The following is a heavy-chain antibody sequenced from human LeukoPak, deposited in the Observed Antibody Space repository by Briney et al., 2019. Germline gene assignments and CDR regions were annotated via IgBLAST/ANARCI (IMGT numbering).Heavy chain of an antibody. Sequence: GGSLRLSCAASGFTFSSYEMNWVRQAPGKGLEWVSYISSSGSTIYYADSVKGRFTISRDNTKNSLYLQMNSLRPEDTADYSCARESSGTRKYGDSDYWGQGTLVTVSS. D-gene: IGHD4-17*01. CDR3: ARESSGTRKYGDSDY. J-gene: IGHJ4*02. CDR1: GFTFSSYE. V-gene: IGHV3-48*03. CDR2: ISSSGSTI.